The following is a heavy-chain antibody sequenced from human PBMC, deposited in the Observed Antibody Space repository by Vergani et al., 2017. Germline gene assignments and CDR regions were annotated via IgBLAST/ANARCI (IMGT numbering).Heavy chain of an antibody. Sequence: QVQLQQWGAGLLKPSETLSLTCAVSGGSFSGYYWSWIRQPPGNGLEWIGEINHSGSTNYNPSLKSRVTISVDTSKNQFSLKLSSVTAADTAVYYCASESTRYSSSYHYYYGMDVWGQGTTVTVSS. CDR2: INHSGST. D-gene: IGHD6-13*01. V-gene: IGHV4-34*01. CDR3: ASESTRYSSSYHYYYGMDV. J-gene: IGHJ6*02. CDR1: GGSFSGYY.